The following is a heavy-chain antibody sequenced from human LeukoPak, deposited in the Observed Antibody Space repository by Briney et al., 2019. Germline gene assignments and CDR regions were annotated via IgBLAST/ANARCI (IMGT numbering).Heavy chain of an antibody. CDR3: ARLHYYDILTGYYFDY. CDR2: IYPGESDT. CDR1: GYSFTSYW. D-gene: IGHD3-9*01. J-gene: IGHJ4*02. Sequence: GESLKISCKGSGYSFTSYWIGWVRQMPGKGLEWMGIIYPGESDTRYSPSFQGQVTISADKSISTAYLQWSSLKASDTAMYYCARLHYYDILTGYYFDYWGQGTLVTVSS. V-gene: IGHV5-51*01.